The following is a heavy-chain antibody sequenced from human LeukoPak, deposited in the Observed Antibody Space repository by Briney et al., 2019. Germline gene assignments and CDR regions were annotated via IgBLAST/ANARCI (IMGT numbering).Heavy chain of an antibody. J-gene: IGHJ4*02. CDR1: GFTFSSYA. CDR2: ISYDGSNK. Sequence: GGSLRLSCAASGFTFSSYAMHWVRQAPGKGLEWVAVISYDGSNKYYADSVKGRFTISRDNSKNTLYLQMNSLRAEDTAVYYCARDRSPNFYGDYVFDYWGQGTLVTVSS. V-gene: IGHV3-30*04. CDR3: ARDRSPNFYGDYVFDY. D-gene: IGHD4-17*01.